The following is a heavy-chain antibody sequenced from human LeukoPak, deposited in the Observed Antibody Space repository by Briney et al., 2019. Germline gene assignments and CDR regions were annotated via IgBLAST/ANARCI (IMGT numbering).Heavy chain of an antibody. J-gene: IGHJ4*02. V-gene: IGHV3-23*01. CDR2: ISGTGGIT. D-gene: IGHD5-24*01. Sequence: PGGSLRLSCAASGFAFSTYAMSWVRQAPGKGLEWVSAISGTGGITYYADSVKGRFTISRDNSKNTLDLQMNSLRVEDTAVYYCAKGNQGMASIVYFEYWGQGTLVTVSS. CDR1: GFAFSTYA. CDR3: AKGNQGMASIVYFEY.